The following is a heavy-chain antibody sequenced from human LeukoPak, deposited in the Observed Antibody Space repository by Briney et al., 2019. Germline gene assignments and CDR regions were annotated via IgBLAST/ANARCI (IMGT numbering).Heavy chain of an antibody. Sequence: GGSLRLSCAASGFTFSSYEMNWVRQAPGKGLEWVSYISSTGSTIYYADSVKGRFTISRDNAKNSLFLQMNSLRAEDKAVYYCARGLGWLQLRYWGQGTLVTVSS. CDR1: GFTFSSYE. D-gene: IGHD5-24*01. J-gene: IGHJ4*02. CDR2: ISSTGSTI. CDR3: ARGLGWLQLRY. V-gene: IGHV3-48*03.